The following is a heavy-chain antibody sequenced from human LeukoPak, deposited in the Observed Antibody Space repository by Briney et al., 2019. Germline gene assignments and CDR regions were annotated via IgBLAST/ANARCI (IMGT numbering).Heavy chain of an antibody. CDR2: MNPNSGNT. J-gene: IGHJ4*02. V-gene: IGHV1-8*01. CDR3: ARDGSGSYNDY. CDR1: GYTFTSYD. D-gene: IGHD3-10*01. Sequence: ASVKVSCKASGYTFTSYDINWVRQATGQGLEWMGWMNPNSGNTGYAQKFQGRVTMTRDTSTSTVYMELSSLRSEDTAVYYCARDGSGSYNDYWGQGTLVTVSS.